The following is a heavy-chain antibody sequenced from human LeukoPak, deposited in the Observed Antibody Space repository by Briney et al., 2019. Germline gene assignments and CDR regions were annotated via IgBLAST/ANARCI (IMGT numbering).Heavy chain of an antibody. V-gene: IGHV4-39*01. CDR3: ARQIWFGELLMGNWFDP. J-gene: IGHJ5*02. Sequence: SETLSLTCTVSGGSISRSSYYWGWIRQSPGKGLEWIGSFYYSGSTYYNPSLKSRVTISVDTSKNQFSLNLSSVTAADTAVYYCARQIWFGELLMGNWFDPWGQGTLVTVSS. CDR1: GGSISRSSYY. D-gene: IGHD3-10*01. CDR2: FYYSGST.